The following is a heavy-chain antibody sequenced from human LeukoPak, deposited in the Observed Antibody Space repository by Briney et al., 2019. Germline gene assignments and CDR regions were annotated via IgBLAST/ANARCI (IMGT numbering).Heavy chain of an antibody. CDR3: ARMVVPAATGGGFDP. V-gene: IGHV4-39*01. CDR2: IYYSGST. J-gene: IGHJ5*02. CDR1: GGSISSSSYY. Sequence: PSETLSLTCTVSGGSISSSSYYWGWIRQPPGKGLEWIGSIYYSGSTYYNPSLKSRVTISVDTSKNQFSLKLSSVTAADTAVYYCARMVVPAATGGGFDPWGQGTLVTVSS. D-gene: IGHD2-2*01.